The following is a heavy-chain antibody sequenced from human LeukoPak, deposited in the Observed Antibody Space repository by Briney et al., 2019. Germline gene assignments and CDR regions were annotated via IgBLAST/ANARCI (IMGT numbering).Heavy chain of an antibody. CDR1: GFTFDDYA. Sequence: GGSLRLSCAASGFTFDDYAMHWVRQAPGKGLEWVSGISWNSGSIGYADSVKGRFTISRDNAKNSLYLQMNSLRAEDTAVYCCARDYEGATTSDYWGQGTLVTVSS. CDR3: ARDYEGATTSDY. D-gene: IGHD1-26*01. J-gene: IGHJ4*02. V-gene: IGHV3-9*01. CDR2: ISWNSGSI.